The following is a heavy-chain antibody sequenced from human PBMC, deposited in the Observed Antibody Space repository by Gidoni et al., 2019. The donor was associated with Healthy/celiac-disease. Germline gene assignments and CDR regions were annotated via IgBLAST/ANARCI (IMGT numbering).Heavy chain of an antibody. V-gene: IGHV4-39*01. Sequence: QLQLQESGPGPVKPSETLSLTCTVSGGSISSSSYYWGWIRQPPGKGLEWIGSIYYSGSTYYNPSLKSRVTISVDTSKNQFSLKLSSVTAADTAVYYCARHMRRIQLGAFDIWGQGTMVTVSS. J-gene: IGHJ3*02. CDR2: IYYSGST. CDR3: ARHMRRIQLGAFDI. CDR1: GGSISSSSYY. D-gene: IGHD6-6*01.